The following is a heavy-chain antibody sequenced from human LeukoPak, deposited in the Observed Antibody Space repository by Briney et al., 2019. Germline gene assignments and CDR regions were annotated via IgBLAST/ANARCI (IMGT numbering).Heavy chain of an antibody. CDR3: ARLGYYDAFDI. J-gene: IGHJ3*02. CDR2: IYYSGST. D-gene: IGHD2-21*01. Sequence: SETLSLTCTVSGGSISNYYWSWIRQPPGKGLEWIGYIYYSGSTNYNPSLKSRVTISVDTSKNQFSLKLSSVTAADTAVYYCARLGYYDAFDIWGQGTMVTVSS. V-gene: IGHV4-59*08. CDR1: GGSISNYY.